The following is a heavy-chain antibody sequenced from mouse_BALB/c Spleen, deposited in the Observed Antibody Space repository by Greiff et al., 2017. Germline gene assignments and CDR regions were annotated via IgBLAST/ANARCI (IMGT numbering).Heavy chain of an antibody. CDR2: IYPGDGDT. CDR3: ARWGYYGYDGFGY. V-gene: IGHV1-82*01. D-gene: IGHD2-2*01. J-gene: IGHJ3*01. CDR1: GYAFSSSW. Sequence: QVQLQQSGPELVKPGASVKISCKASGYAFSSSWMNWVKQRPGQGLEWIGRIYPGDGDTNYNGKFKGKATLTADKSSSTAYMQLSSLTSVDSAVYFCARWGYYGYDGFGYWGQGTLVTVAA.